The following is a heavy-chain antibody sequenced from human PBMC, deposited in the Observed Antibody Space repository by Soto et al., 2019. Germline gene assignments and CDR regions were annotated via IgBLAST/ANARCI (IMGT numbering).Heavy chain of an antibody. CDR2: FNVDNGNT. D-gene: IGHD3-9*01. Sequence: ASVKVSCKASGYIFKNFGIGWVRQAPGLGPEWVGWFNVDNGNTKYAEKFQGRVTTTTDTSTNTAYMELTKLTSDDTAVYYCARSRYYFDNWGQGTLVTVSS. J-gene: IGHJ4*02. CDR3: ARSRYYFDN. CDR1: GYIFKNFG. V-gene: IGHV1-18*01.